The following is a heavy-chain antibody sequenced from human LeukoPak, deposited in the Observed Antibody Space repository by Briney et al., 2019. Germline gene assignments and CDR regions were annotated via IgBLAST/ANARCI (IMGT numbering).Heavy chain of an antibody. V-gene: IGHV3-21*01. CDR1: GFTFSSYS. J-gene: IGHJ4*02. Sequence: PGGSLRLSCAASGFTFSSYSMNWVRQAPGKGLEWVSSISSSSYIYYADSVKGRFTISRDNAKNSLYLQMNSLRAEDTAVYYCARVGRGSASSGLGDFDYWGQGTLVTVSS. CDR3: ARVGRGSASSGLGDFDY. D-gene: IGHD3-22*01. CDR2: ISSSSYI.